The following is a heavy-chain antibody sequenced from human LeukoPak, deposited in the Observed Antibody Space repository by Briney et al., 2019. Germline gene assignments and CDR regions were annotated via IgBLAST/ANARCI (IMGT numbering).Heavy chain of an antibody. J-gene: IGHJ1*01. CDR2: ISWNSGSI. V-gene: IGHV3-9*01. CDR3: AKDGDSSGYYATH. Sequence: GRSLRLSCAASGFTFDDYAMHWVRQAPGKGLEWVSGISWNSGSIGYADSVKGRFTISRDNAKNSLYLQMNSLRAEDTALYYCAKDGDSSGYYATHWGQGTLVTVSS. D-gene: IGHD3-22*01. CDR1: GFTFDDYA.